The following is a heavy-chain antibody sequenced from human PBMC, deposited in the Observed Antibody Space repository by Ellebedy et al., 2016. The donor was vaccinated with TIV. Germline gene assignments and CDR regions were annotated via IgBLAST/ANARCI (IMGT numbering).Heavy chain of an antibody. CDR2: LYSHNST. CDR1: GFTVSNTY. Sequence: GESLKISCAASGFTVSNTYMSWVRQAPGKGLDWVSVLYSHNSTYYADSVKGRFTISRDNSKNTLYLQMNSLRAEDTAVYYCARMGDYSDSSGYYRFDYWGRGTLVTVSS. J-gene: IGHJ4*02. V-gene: IGHV3-66*01. D-gene: IGHD3-22*01. CDR3: ARMGDYSDSSGYYRFDY.